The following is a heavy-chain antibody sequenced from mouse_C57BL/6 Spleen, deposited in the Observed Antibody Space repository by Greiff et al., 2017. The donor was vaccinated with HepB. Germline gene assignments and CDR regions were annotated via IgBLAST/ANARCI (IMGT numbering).Heavy chain of an antibody. D-gene: IGHD1-1*01. Sequence: EVQLQQSGAELVRPGASVKLSCTASGFNIKDDYMHWVKQRPEQGLEWIGWIDPENGDTEYASKFQGNATITADTSSNTAYLQLSSLTSEDTAVYYCTTPITTVVAAMDYWGQGTSVTVSS. V-gene: IGHV14-4*01. CDR1: GFNIKDDY. J-gene: IGHJ4*01. CDR3: TTPITTVVAAMDY. CDR2: IDPENGDT.